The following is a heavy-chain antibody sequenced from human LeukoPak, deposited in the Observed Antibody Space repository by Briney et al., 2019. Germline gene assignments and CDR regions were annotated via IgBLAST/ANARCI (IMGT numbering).Heavy chain of an antibody. J-gene: IGHJ4*02. CDR2: ISDTGGIT. V-gene: IGHV3-23*01. D-gene: IGHD6-13*01. CDR1: GFTFSSYA. CDR3: AKAGPDSSSWTRSDY. Sequence: PGGSLRLSCAVSGFTFSSYAMSWVRQGPEKGLEWVSVISDTGGITDYAGSVKGRFTISRDNSKNTLYLQMNSLRAEDTAVYYCAKAGPDSSSWTRSDYWGQGTLVTVSS.